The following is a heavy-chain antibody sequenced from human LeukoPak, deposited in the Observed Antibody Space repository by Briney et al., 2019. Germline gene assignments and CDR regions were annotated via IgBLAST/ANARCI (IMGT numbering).Heavy chain of an antibody. CDR2: IWYDGSNK. J-gene: IGHJ3*02. D-gene: IGHD1-26*01. CDR3: ARDQLFANPGATTDAFDI. V-gene: IGHV3-33*01. Sequence: GGSLRLSCAASGFTFSSYGMHWVRQAPGKGLEWVAVIWYDGSNKYYADSVKGRFTISRDNSKKTLYLQMNSLRAEDTAVYHCARDQLFANPGATTDAFDIWGQGTMVTVSS. CDR1: GFTFSSYG.